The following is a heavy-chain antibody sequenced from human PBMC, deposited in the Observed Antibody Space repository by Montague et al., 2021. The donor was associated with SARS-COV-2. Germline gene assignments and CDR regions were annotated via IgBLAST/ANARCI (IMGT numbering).Heavy chain of an antibody. CDR1: GGSISSGGYY. Sequence: TLSLTRTVSGGSISSGGYYWSWIRQHPGKGLEWIGYIYYSGSTYYNPSLKSRVTISGDTSKNQFYLKLSYVTATDTAVYYCARASGKKTIFRVVISYFDYWGQGTLVTVAS. CDR2: IYYSGST. D-gene: IGHD3-3*01. V-gene: IGHV4-31*03. J-gene: IGHJ4*02. CDR3: ARASGKKTIFRVVISYFDY.